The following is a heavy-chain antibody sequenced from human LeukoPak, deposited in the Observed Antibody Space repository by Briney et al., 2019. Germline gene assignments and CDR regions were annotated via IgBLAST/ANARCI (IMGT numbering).Heavy chain of an antibody. CDR2: INHSGST. V-gene: IGHV4-34*01. Sequence: PSETLSLTCAVYGGSFSGYYWSWIRQPPGKGLEWIGEINHSGSTNYNPSLKSRVTISVDTPKNQFSLKLSPVTAADTAVYYCARGTIHDYWGQGTLVTVSS. CDR3: ARGTIHDY. D-gene: IGHD5-18*01. J-gene: IGHJ4*02. CDR1: GGSFSGYY.